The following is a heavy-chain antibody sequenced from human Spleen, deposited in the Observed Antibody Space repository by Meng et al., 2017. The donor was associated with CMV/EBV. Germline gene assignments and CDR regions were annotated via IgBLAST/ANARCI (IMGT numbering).Heavy chain of an antibody. CDR1: GGSISSGSYY. CDR2: IYTSGST. J-gene: IGHJ4*02. Sequence: QGRLKESGPGLVKPSQTLSLTCTGSGGSISSGSYYWSWIRQPAGKGLEWIGRIYTSGSTNYNPSLKSRVTISVDTSKNQFSLKLSSVTAADTAVYYCAGEDYYDSSGPIDYWGQGTLVTVSS. D-gene: IGHD3-22*01. CDR3: AGEDYYDSSGPIDY. V-gene: IGHV4-61*02.